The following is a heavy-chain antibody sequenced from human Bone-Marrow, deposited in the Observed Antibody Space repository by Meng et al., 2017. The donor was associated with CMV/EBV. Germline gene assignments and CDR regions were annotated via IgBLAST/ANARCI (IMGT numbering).Heavy chain of an antibody. D-gene: IGHD4-11*01. V-gene: IGHV1-69*12. CDR3: ARDYSNNPPGTFGPLHDP. CDR2: IIPIFGTA. Sequence: QGQWVQAGAEVKKPGSSVKVSCKASGGTFSSYAISWVRQAPGQGLGWMGGIIPIFGTANYAQKFQGRVTITADESTSTAYMELSSLRSEDTAVYYCARDYSNNPPGTFGPLHDPWGQGTLVTVSS. J-gene: IGHJ5*02. CDR1: GGTFSSYA.